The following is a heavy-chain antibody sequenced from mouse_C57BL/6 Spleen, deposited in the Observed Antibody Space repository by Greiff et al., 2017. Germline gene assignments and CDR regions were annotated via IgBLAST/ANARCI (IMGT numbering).Heavy chain of an antibody. CDR2: INPSSGYT. J-gene: IGHJ4*01. CDR3: ARYSNYVGYAMDY. V-gene: IGHV1-7*01. Sequence: QVQLQQSGAELAKPGASVKLSCKASGHTFTSYWMHWVKQRPGQGLEWIGYINPSSGYTKYNQKFKDKATLTADKSSSTAYMQLSSLTYEDSAVYYCARYSNYVGYAMDYWGQGTSVTVSS. D-gene: IGHD2-5*01. CDR1: GHTFTSYW.